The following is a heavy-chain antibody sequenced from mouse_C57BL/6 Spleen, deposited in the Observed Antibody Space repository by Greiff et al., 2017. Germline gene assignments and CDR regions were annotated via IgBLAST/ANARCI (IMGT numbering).Heavy chain of an antibody. J-gene: IGHJ2*01. V-gene: IGHV14-4*01. D-gene: IGHD4-1*01. Sequence: EVQLQQSGAELVRPGASVTLSCTASGFNIKDDYMHWVKQRPEQGLEWIGWIDPENGDTEYASKFQGKATITADTSSNTAYLQLSSLTSEDTAVYYCTTSGTRGYWGQGTTLTVSS. CDR1: GFNIKDDY. CDR2: IDPENGDT. CDR3: TTSGTRGY.